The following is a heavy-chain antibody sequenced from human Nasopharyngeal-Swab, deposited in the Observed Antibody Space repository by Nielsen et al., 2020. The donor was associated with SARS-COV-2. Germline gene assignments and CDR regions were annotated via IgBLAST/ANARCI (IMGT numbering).Heavy chain of an antibody. D-gene: IGHD2-2*02. CDR2: INPNSGGT. V-gene: IGHV1-2*02. Sequence: ASVNVSCMASGYNFTGYYMHWVRQAPGQGLEWMGWINPNSGGTNYAQKFQGRVTMTRDTSISTAYMELSRLRSDDTAVYYCASPLYDRLYYYGMDVWGQGTTVTVSS. CDR1: GYNFTGYY. J-gene: IGHJ6*02. CDR3: ASPLYDRLYYYGMDV.